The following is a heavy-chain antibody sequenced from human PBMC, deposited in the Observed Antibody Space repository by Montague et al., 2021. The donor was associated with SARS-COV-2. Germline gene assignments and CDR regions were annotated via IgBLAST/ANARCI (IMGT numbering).Heavy chain of an antibody. CDR2: RYYRLEWNN. CDR3: VRYSGWFYFDF. Sequence: CAISGDSDGVEEVRWRWEEQTSERQLRQQGGRYYRLEWNNDYAPSVRGRLTVNPDASKNEFSLELNYVTPEDTAVYYCVRYSGWFYFDFWGQGTLVTVSS. V-gene: IGHV6-1*01. J-gene: IGHJ4*02. CDR1: GDSDGVEEVR. D-gene: IGHD6-19*01.